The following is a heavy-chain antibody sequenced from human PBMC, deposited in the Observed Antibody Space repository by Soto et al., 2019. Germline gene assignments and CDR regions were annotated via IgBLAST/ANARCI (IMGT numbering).Heavy chain of an antibody. J-gene: IGHJ5*02. CDR3: ARRQGRPWFDP. Sequence: QLQLQESGPGLVKPSETLSLTCTVSGGSISSSSYYWGWIRQPPGKGLEWIGNIYYSGSTYYNPSLNSRITISEATSKNQFSLKLSSVAAADTAVYSWARRQGRPWFDPWGQGTLVTVSS. V-gene: IGHV4-39*01. CDR2: IYYSGST. CDR1: GGSISSSSYY.